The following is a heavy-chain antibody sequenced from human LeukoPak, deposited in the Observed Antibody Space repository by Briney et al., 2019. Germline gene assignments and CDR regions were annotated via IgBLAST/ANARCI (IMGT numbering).Heavy chain of an antibody. V-gene: IGHV4-34*01. J-gene: IGHJ4*02. CDR1: GGSFSGYY. Sequence: SETLSLTCAVYGGSFSGYYWSWIRQPPGKGLEWIGEINHSESTNYNPSLKSRVTISVDTSKNQFSLKLSPVIAADTAVYYCARVGVDYSGNIIKYYFDYWGQGTLVTVSS. CDR2: INHSEST. D-gene: IGHD4-23*01. CDR3: ARVGVDYSGNIIKYYFDY.